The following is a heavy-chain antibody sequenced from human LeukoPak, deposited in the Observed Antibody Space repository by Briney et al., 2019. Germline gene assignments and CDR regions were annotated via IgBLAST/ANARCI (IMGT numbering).Heavy chain of an antibody. J-gene: IGHJ4*02. V-gene: IGHV1-46*01. CDR2: INPSGGST. Sequence: ASVKVSCKASGYTFTSYYMHWVRQAPGQGLEWMGIINPSGGSTSYAQKFQGRVTMTRDTSTSTVYMELSSLRSEDTAVYYCARAGNTKRYSSSWYSSRPFDYWGQGTLVTVSS. CDR1: GYTFTSYY. D-gene: IGHD6-13*01. CDR3: ARAGNTKRYSSSWYSSRPFDY.